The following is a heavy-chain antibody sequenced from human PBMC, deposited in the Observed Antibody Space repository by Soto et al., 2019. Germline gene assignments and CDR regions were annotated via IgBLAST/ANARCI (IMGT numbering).Heavy chain of an antibody. Sequence: QVHLVQSGAEVKKPGSSVKVSCKASGGTFSPYTINWVRQAPGQGLEWMGRIIPFLGVTNHAQKFQDRVTITADKSTSTAYLEFRSLRSEDAAVYYCARDYLSSKPSLSYFDYWGQGALVTVSA. CDR2: IIPFLGVT. V-gene: IGHV1-69*08. J-gene: IGHJ4*02. CDR1: GGTFSPYT. CDR3: ARDYLSSKPSLSYFDY. D-gene: IGHD4-4*01.